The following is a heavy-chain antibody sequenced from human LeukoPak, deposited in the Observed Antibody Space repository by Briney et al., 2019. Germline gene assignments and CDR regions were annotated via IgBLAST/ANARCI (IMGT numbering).Heavy chain of an antibody. CDR3: AREAWQQLGLDY. CDR1: GFTFSSYA. CDR2: ISYDGSNE. J-gene: IGHJ4*02. Sequence: GGSLRLSCAASGFTFSSYAMHWVRQAPGKGLEWVAVISYDGSNEYYADSVKGRFTISRDNSKNTLYLQMNSLRAEDTAVYYCAREAWQQLGLDYWGQGTLVTVSS. V-gene: IGHV3-30*04. D-gene: IGHD6-13*01.